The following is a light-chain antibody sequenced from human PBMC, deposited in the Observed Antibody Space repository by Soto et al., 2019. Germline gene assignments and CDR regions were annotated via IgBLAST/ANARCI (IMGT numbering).Light chain of an antibody. CDR3: QQYGSSGT. V-gene: IGKV3-20*01. CDR1: QSVGNNY. CDR2: GAS. Sequence: EIVLTQSPGTLSLSPGERATLSRRARQSVGNNYLAWYQQKPGQAPRLLIYGASNRATGIPDRFSGSGSGTDFTLTISRLEPEDFAVYYCQQYGSSGTFGQGTKVDIK. J-gene: IGKJ1*01.